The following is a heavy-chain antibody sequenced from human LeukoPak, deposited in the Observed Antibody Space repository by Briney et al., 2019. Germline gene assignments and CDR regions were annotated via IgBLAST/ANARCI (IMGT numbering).Heavy chain of an antibody. CDR1: GGSISSGGYY. Sequence: PSETLSLTCTVSGGSISSGGYYWSWIRQHPGKGLEWIGYIYYSGGTDYNPSLKSRVTISVDTSKNQFSLKLRSVTAADTAVYYCARHVTISGPYDASDIWGQGTMVTVSP. V-gene: IGHV4-31*03. CDR3: ARHVTISGPYDASDI. J-gene: IGHJ3*02. CDR2: IYYSGGT. D-gene: IGHD5-24*01.